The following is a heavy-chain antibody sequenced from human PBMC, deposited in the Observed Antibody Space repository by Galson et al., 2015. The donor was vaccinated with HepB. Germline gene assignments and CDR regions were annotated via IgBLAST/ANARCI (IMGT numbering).Heavy chain of an antibody. Sequence: SLRLSCAASGFTFSSYAMSWVRQAPGKGLEWVAVISYDGSNKYYADSVKGRFTISRDNSKNTLYLQMNSLRAEDTAVYYCARDHRSSWYEYFQHWGQGTLVTVSS. J-gene: IGHJ1*01. CDR2: ISYDGSNK. V-gene: IGHV3-30*04. D-gene: IGHD6-13*01. CDR3: ARDHRSSWYEYFQH. CDR1: GFTFSSYA.